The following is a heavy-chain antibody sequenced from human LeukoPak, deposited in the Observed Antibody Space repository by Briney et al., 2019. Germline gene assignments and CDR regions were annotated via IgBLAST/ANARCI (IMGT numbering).Heavy chain of an antibody. J-gene: IGHJ4*02. Sequence: SETLSLTCAVYGGSFSGYYWSWIRQPPGKGLEWIGEINHSGSTNYNPSLKSRVTISVDTSKNQFSLKLSSVTAADTAVYYCARGMGAISSPFDYWGQGTLVTVSS. CDR2: INHSGST. CDR1: GGSFSGYY. V-gene: IGHV4-34*01. CDR3: ARGMGAISSPFDY. D-gene: IGHD1-26*01.